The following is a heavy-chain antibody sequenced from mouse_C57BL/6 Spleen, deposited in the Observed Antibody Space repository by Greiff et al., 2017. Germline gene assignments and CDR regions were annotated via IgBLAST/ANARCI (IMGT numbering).Heavy chain of an antibody. J-gene: IGHJ4*01. D-gene: IGHD2-4*01. Sequence: QVQLKESGPGLVQPSQSLSITCTVSGFSLTSYGVHWVRQSPGKGLEWLGVIWSGGSTDYNAAFISRLSISKDNSKSQVFFKMNSLQADDTAIYYCARKGGYDYDAYAMDYWGQGTSVTVSS. CDR2: IWSGGST. V-gene: IGHV2-2*01. CDR1: GFSLTSYG. CDR3: ARKGGYDYDAYAMDY.